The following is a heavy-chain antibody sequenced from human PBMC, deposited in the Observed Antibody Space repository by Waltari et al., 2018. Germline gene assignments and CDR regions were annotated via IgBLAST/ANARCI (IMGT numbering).Heavy chain of an antibody. Sequence: QVQLQESGPGLVKPSETLSLTCTVSSDSISTYYWTWIRQSAGKGLEWLGRFYAGGGTKYNPSLNSLVTMSVDTSKTQFSLKLTSVTAADSAVYYCARGTYYYDTSGYSDGNHYYIDVWGKGTSVTVSS. J-gene: IGHJ6*03. CDR3: ARGTYYYDTSGYSDGNHYYIDV. CDR1: SDSISTYY. D-gene: IGHD3-22*01. V-gene: IGHV4-4*07. CDR2: FYAGGGT.